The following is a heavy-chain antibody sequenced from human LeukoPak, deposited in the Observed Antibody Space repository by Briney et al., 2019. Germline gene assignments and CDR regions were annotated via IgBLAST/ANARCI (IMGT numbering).Heavy chain of an antibody. Sequence: ASVKVSCKASGYTFTGYYMYWVRQAPGQGLEWMGWINPNSGGTNYAQKFQGRVTMTRDTSISTAYMELSRLRSDDTAVYYCAINNIVVVPAANRRAFDIWGQGTMVTVSS. J-gene: IGHJ3*02. D-gene: IGHD2-2*01. V-gene: IGHV1-2*02. CDR3: AINNIVVVPAANRRAFDI. CDR2: INPNSGGT. CDR1: GYTFTGYY.